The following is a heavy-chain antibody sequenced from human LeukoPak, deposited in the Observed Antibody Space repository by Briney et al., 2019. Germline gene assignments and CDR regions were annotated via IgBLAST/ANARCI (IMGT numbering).Heavy chain of an antibody. Sequence: GASVKVSCKASGYTFTGYYMHWVRQAPGQGLEWMGWINPNSGGTNYAQKFQGRVTMTRDTSISTAYMELSRLRSEDTAVYYCAREERYNWNDGDAFDIWGQGTMVTVSS. CDR1: GYTFTGYY. D-gene: IGHD1-1*01. CDR3: AREERYNWNDGDAFDI. V-gene: IGHV1-2*02. J-gene: IGHJ3*02. CDR2: INPNSGGT.